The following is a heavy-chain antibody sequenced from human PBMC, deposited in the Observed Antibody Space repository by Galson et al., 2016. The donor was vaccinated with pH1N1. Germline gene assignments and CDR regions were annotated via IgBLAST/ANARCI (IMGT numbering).Heavy chain of an antibody. CDR1: GYTFTDYY. CDR2: ITPNNGDT. CDR3: ARVNTYESSGYYPFDY. D-gene: IGHD3-22*01. J-gene: IGHJ4*02. Sequence: SVKVSCKASGYTFTDYYIHWMRQAPGHGLAWMGRITPNNGDTHYAQNFQGRVTMTRDKSISTAYMELNSLRSDVTAVYYCARVNTYESSGYYPFDYWGQGTQVTVSS. V-gene: IGHV1-2*06.